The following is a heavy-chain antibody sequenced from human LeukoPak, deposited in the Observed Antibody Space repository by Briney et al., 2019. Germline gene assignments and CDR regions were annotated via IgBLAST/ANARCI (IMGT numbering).Heavy chain of an antibody. J-gene: IGHJ4*02. CDR1: GFTFSSYG. Sequence: PGGSLRLSCAASGFTFSSYGMHWVRQAPGKGLEWVAVIWYDGSNKYYADSVKGRFTISRDNSKNTLYLQMNSLRAEDTAVYYCARERWLAGRFLDYWGQGTLVTVSS. V-gene: IGHV3-33*01. D-gene: IGHD6-19*01. CDR2: IWYDGSNK. CDR3: ARERWLAGRFLDY.